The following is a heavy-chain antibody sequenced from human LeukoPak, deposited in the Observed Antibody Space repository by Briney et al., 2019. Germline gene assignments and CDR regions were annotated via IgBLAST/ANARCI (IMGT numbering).Heavy chain of an antibody. Sequence: GGSLRLSCAASGFTFSSYEMSSVRQDPGRGLGWGSYISSSGSTIYYADSVRGRFTISRDNAKNSLYLQMNSLRAEDTAVYYCARSRGLRFDYWGQGTLVTVSS. D-gene: IGHD5-12*01. CDR1: GFTFSSYE. J-gene: IGHJ4*02. CDR3: ARSRGLRFDY. CDR2: ISSSGSTI. V-gene: IGHV3-48*03.